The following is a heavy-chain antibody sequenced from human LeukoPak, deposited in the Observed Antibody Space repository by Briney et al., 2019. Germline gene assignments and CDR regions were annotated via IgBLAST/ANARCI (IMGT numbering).Heavy chain of an antibody. CDR3: ARGARPYYYGMDV. J-gene: IGHJ6*02. CDR2: INHSGST. CDR1: GGSFSGYY. V-gene: IGHV4-34*01. Sequence: PSETLSLTCAVYGGSFSGYYWSWIRQPPGKGLEWIGEINHSGSTNYNPSLKSRVTISVDTSKNQFSLKLSSVTAADTAVYYCARGARPYYYGMDVWGQGTTVTVSS.